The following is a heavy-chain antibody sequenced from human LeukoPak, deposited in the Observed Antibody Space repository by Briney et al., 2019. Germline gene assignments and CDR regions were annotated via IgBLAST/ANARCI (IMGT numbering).Heavy chain of an antibody. J-gene: IGHJ4*02. V-gene: IGHV4-59*01. CDR3: ARILNQSKDSGSSPYFDY. D-gene: IGHD3-10*01. CDR1: GASIFSYY. Sequence: PSQTLSLTCIVSGASIFSYYWSWIRQPPGKGLGWIGYTYYSGTTNYNRSLMARVTISIDTSKNQLSLSLTSGTAADTPVYSWARILNQSKDSGSSPYFDYWGQGTLVTVSS. CDR2: TYYSGTT.